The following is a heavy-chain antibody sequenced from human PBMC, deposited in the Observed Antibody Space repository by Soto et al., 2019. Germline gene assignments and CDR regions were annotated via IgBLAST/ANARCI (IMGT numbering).Heavy chain of an antibody. D-gene: IGHD4-17*01. CDR2: ISGSGGRT. CDR3: ASPPTGLLATVIDY. CDR1: GFTFSSYA. J-gene: IGHJ4*02. Sequence: EVQLLESGGGLVQPGGSLRLSCAASGFTFSSYAMSWVRQAPGKGLEWVSAISGSGGRTYYADSVKGRFTISIDNSKNTLYLQMNSLRAEDTAVYYCASPPTGLLATVIDYWGQGTLVTVSS. V-gene: IGHV3-23*01.